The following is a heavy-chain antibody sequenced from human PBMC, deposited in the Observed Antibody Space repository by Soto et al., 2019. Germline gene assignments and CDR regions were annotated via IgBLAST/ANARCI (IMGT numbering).Heavy chain of an antibody. Sequence: GGSLRLSCAASGFTFSSYSMNWVRQAPGKGLEWVSSISSSSSYIYYADSVKGRFTISRDNAKNSLYLQMNSLRAEDTAVYYCARDIWALRYFDSHRVSFDYWGQGTLVTVSS. D-gene: IGHD3-9*01. CDR1: GFTFSSYS. CDR3: ARDIWALRYFDSHRVSFDY. J-gene: IGHJ4*02. V-gene: IGHV3-21*01. CDR2: ISSSSSYI.